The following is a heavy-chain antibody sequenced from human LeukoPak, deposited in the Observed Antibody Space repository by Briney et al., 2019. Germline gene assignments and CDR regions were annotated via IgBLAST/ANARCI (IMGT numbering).Heavy chain of an antibody. J-gene: IGHJ4*02. CDR1: GGSFSGYY. Sequence: SETLSLTCAVYGGSFSGYYWSWIRQPPGKGLEWIGEIIHSGSTNNNPSLKSRVTISVDTSKNQFSLKLSSVTAADTAVYYCARDHSGIYYHVSGPHFDYWGQGTLVTVSS. CDR3: ARDHSGIYYHVSGPHFDY. V-gene: IGHV4-34*12. CDR2: IIHSGST. D-gene: IGHD1-26*01.